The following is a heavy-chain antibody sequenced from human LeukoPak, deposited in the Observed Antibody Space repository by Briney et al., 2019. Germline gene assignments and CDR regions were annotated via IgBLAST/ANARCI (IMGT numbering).Heavy chain of an antibody. Sequence: SETLSLTCTVSGGSISSSSYYWGWIRQPPGKGLEWIGSIYYSGSTYYSPSLKSRITISVDTSKNQFSLKLSSVTAADTAVYYCARLDDNSGYFHWGQGTLVTVSS. J-gene: IGHJ4*02. V-gene: IGHV4-39*01. CDR3: ARLDDNSGYFH. D-gene: IGHD3-22*01. CDR2: IYYSGST. CDR1: GGSISSSSYY.